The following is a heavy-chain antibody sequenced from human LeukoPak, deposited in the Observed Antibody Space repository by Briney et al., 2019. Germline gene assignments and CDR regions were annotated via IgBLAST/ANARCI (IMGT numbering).Heavy chain of an antibody. Sequence: SETLSLTCTVSGDYITRGYYWGWIRQPPGKGLEWIGTIYHSGSTYYNPSLKSRVTISVDTSKNQFSLKLSSVTAAGTAVYYCARHYDNLTGFFDYWGQGTLVTVSS. J-gene: IGHJ4*02. V-gene: IGHV4-38-2*02. D-gene: IGHD3-9*01. CDR3: ARHYDNLTGFFDY. CDR2: IYHSGST. CDR1: GDYITRGYY.